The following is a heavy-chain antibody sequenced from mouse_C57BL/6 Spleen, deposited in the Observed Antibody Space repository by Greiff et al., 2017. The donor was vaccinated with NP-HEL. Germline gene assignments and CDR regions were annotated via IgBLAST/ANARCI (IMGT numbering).Heavy chain of an antibody. J-gene: IGHJ3*01. CDR3: ARGDVSCAY. Sequence: VQLQESGPGLAKPSQTLSLTCSVTGYSITSDYWYWLRKFPGNKLEYMGYISYSGSTYYNPYFNSRISITRDTAQNQYYLQLNSVTTGDTATYYCARGDVSCAYWGQGALVTVSA. CDR1: GYSITSDY. V-gene: IGHV3-8*01. CDR2: ISYSGST.